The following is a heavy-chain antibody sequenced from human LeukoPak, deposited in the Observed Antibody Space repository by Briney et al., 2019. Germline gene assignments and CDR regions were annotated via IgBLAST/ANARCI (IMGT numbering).Heavy chain of an antibody. D-gene: IGHD6-6*01. CDR1: GFTFSSYA. V-gene: IGHV3-23*01. Sequence: GGSLRLSCAASGFTFSSYAMSWVRQAPGRGLEWVSAISNSGRTTYYADSVKGRFTISRDNSKNTLYLQMNSLRDEDTAVYYCAKGNIAARQDIMDVWGQGTTVTVSS. CDR3: AKGNIAARQDIMDV. CDR2: ISNSGRTT. J-gene: IGHJ6*02.